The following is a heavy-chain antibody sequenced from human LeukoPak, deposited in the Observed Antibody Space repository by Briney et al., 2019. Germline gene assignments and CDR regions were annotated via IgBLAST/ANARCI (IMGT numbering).Heavy chain of an antibody. CDR3: AREGSDSDAFDI. J-gene: IGHJ3*02. Sequence: PGGSLRLSCAASGFTFSNYAMSWVRQAPGKGLEYISAIIGGGGSTYYADSVKGRFTISRDNSKNTLYLQMNSLRAEDTAVYYCAREGSDSDAFDIWGQGTMVTVSS. CDR1: GFTFSNYA. D-gene: IGHD6-6*01. V-gene: IGHV3-23*01. CDR2: IIGGGGST.